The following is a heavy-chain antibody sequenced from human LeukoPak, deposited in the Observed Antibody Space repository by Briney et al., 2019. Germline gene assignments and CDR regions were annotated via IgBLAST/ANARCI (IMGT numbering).Heavy chain of an antibody. V-gene: IGHV3-30*18. CDR2: ISFDGSEK. D-gene: IGHD1-1*01. CDR1: GVTFTTYG. CDR3: AKATGTLGN. J-gene: IGHJ4*02. Sequence: GRSLRLSCAASGVTFTTYGMHWVRQAPGKGLEWVALISFDGSEKYYAESVKGRFTISRDNSKNTLYLQMNSLTAEDTAIYYCAKATGTLGNRGQGTLVTVSS.